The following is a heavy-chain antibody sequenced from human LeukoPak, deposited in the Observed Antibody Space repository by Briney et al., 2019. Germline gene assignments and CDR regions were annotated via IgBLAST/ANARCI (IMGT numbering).Heavy chain of an antibody. CDR1: GFTFSDYY. D-gene: IGHD3-10*01. J-gene: IGHJ4*02. CDR3: ARRTYNYYGSGSYSEVFDY. V-gene: IGHV3-11*01. Sequence: GGSLRLSCAASGFTFSDYYMSWIRQAPGKGLEWVSYISSSGSTIYYADSVKGQFTISRDNAKNSLYLQMNSLRAEDTAVYYCARRTYNYYGSGSYSEVFDYWGQGTLVTVSS. CDR2: ISSSGSTI.